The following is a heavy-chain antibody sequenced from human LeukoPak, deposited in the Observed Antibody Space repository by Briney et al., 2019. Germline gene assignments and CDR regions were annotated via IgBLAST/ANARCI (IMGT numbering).Heavy chain of an antibody. CDR1: GGSISSGGYS. CDR3: ARGDYGVAFDI. J-gene: IGHJ3*02. CDR2: IYHSGST. V-gene: IGHV4-30-2*01. D-gene: IGHD4-17*01. Sequence: SETLSLTCAVSGGSISSGGYSWSWIRQPPGKGLEWIGYIYHSGSTYYNPSLKSRVTISVDRSKNQFSLKLSSVTAADTAVYYCARGDYGVAFDIWGQGTMVTVSS.